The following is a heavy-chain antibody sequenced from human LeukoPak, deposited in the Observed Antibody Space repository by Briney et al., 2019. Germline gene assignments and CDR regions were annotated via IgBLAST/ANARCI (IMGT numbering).Heavy chain of an antibody. J-gene: IGHJ4*02. V-gene: IGHV3-23*01. CDR1: GFTFSSYA. Sequence: GGSLRLACAASGFTFSSYAMSWVRQAPGKGLEWVSAISGSGGSTYYADSVKGRFTISRDNSKNTLYLQMNSLRAEDTAVYYCATPFRVGATTWNDYWGQGTLVTVSS. CDR2: ISGSGGST. D-gene: IGHD1-26*01. CDR3: ATPFRVGATTWNDY.